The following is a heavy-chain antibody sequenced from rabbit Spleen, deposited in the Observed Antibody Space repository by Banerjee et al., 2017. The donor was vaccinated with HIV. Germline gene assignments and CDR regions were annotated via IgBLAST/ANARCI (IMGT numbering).Heavy chain of an antibody. CDR1: GFSFSSSYW. CDR3: ARDTGSSFSSYGMDL. CDR2: IYAGSSDWT. Sequence: LEESGGGLVKPGGSLTLTCTASGFSFSSSYWICWVRQAPGKGLEWIACIYAGSSDWTYYATWAKGRFAISKTSSTTVTLQMTSLTAADTATYFCARDTGSSFSSYGMDLWGQGTLVTVS. V-gene: IGHV1S45*01. J-gene: IGHJ6*01. D-gene: IGHD8-1*01.